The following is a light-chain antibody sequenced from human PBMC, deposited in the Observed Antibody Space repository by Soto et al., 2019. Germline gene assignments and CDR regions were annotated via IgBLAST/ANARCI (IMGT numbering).Light chain of an antibody. V-gene: IGLV2-14*03. CDR3: TSYTSSSTRV. CDR1: SSDIGGYNS. J-gene: IGLJ2*01. CDR2: DVN. Sequence: QSALTQPASVSGSPGQSITISCTGTSSDIGGYNSVSWYHQHPGKAPKLMIYDVNNRPSGVSNRFYCSKSGNTAYLTISGRPAEEEADDYCTSYTSSSTRVFGGGTKLTVL.